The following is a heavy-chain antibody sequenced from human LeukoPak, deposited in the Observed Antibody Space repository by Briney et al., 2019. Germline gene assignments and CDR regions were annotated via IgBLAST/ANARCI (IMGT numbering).Heavy chain of an antibody. J-gene: IGHJ3*02. CDR1: GGSISSYY. CDR3: ARDKGRAFDI. D-gene: IGHD3-10*01. V-gene: IGHV4-59*12. CDR2: IYYSGST. Sequence: PSETLSLTFTVSGGSISSYYWSWIRQPPGKGLEWIGYIYYSGSTNYNPSLKSRVTISVDTSKNQFSLKLSSVTAADTAVYYCARDKGRAFDIWGQGTMVTVSS.